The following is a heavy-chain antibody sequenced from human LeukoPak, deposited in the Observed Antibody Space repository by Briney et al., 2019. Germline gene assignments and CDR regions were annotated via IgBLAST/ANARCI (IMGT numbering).Heavy chain of an antibody. CDR1: GFAYSSYS. V-gene: IGHV3-48*02. D-gene: IGHD1-26*01. J-gene: IGHJ4*02. CDR2: ITASGTAM. CDR3: ASSGSYRFDY. Sequence: GGSLRLSCAASGFAYSSYSMNWVRQAPGKGLEWVSHITASGTAMFYADSVKGRFTISRDNAKNSLYLQMNSLRDEDTAVYYCASSGSYRFDYWGQGTLVTVSS.